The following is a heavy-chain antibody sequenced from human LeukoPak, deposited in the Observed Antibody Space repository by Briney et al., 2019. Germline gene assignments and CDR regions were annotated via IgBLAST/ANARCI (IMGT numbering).Heavy chain of an antibody. CDR3: ARSRRTSMFLKGLRWAFDI. CDR1: GVSISSSNSY. CDR2: IYYSGNT. Sequence: RPSETLSLTCTVSGVSISSSNSYWGWIRQPPGKGLEWIGSIYYSGNTYYNASLKSQVSISIDTSKNQFSMKLSSVTAADTAVYYCARSRRTSMFLKGLRWAFDIWGQGTMVTVSS. V-gene: IGHV4-39*07. J-gene: IGHJ3*02. D-gene: IGHD2/OR15-2a*01.